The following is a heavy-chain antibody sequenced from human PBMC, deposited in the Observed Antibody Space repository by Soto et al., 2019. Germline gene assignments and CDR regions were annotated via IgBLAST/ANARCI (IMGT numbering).Heavy chain of an antibody. V-gene: IGHV4-39*01. D-gene: IGHD4-17*01. J-gene: IGHJ4*02. CDR3: AGLYGDYVSD. Sequence: QLQLQESGPGLVKPSETLSLTCTVSGGSISSSTYYWGWIRQPPGKGLEWIGTISYSGITYYNPSLKSRVPPSVDPSNTQFSLKLSSVTAADTAVYYCAGLYGDYVSDWGPGTLFTVSS. CDR1: GGSISSSTYY. CDR2: ISYSGIT.